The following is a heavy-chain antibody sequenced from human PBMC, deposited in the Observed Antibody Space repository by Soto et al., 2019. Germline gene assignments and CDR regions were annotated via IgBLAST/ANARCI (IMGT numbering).Heavy chain of an antibody. CDR3: ARDVAIPTGFGLGY. D-gene: IGHD3-16*01. Sequence: QVQVVESGGNIVQPGTSLRLSCAASGFAFTKYGIHWVRQAPGKGLEWVAHISNDGSKKFYADSVKGRFTISRDNSEKTVYLQMTSLRPDDTAVFYCARDVAIPTGFGLGYWGQGTLVTVSS. V-gene: IGHV3-30*03. J-gene: IGHJ4*02. CDR1: GFAFTKYG. CDR2: ISNDGSKK.